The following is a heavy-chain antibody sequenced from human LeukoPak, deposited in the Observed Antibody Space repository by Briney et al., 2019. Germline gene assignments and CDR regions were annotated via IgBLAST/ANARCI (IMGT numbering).Heavy chain of an antibody. D-gene: IGHD5-18*01. J-gene: IGHJ4*02. CDR1: GFIFSSHG. V-gene: IGHV3-23*01. CDR3: ARLNTAMVNGFDY. CDR2: ISPSGDIT. Sequence: GGTLRLSCAASGFIFSSHGMNWVRQAPGKGLEWVSGISPSGDITYYADSVKGRFTISRDNSKNTLYLQMNSLRAEDMAVYYCARLNTAMVNGFDYWGQGTLVTVSS.